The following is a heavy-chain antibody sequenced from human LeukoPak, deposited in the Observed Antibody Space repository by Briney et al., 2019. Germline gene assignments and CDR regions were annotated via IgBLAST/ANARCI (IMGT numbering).Heavy chain of an antibody. CDR2: ISGSGGST. D-gene: IGHD6-19*01. J-gene: IGHJ5*02. CDR3: TKDAAVAGYNWFDP. V-gene: IGHV3-23*01. Sequence: GGSLRLSCAASGFTFSSYGMSWVRQAPGKGLEWVSAISGSGGSTYYADSVKGRFTISRDNSKNTLYLQMNSLRAEDTAVYYCTKDAAVAGYNWFDPWGQGTLVTVSS. CDR1: GFTFSSYG.